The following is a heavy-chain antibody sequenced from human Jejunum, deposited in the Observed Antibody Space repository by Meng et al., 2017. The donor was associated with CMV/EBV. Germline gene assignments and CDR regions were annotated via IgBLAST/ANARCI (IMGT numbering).Heavy chain of an antibody. J-gene: IGHJ4*02. V-gene: IGHV3-21*01. CDR1: GFDFSSYS. CDR2: ISNNINYI. CDR3: ARDYSVSM. D-gene: IGHD2-15*01. Sequence: SFTACGFDFSSYSMAWVRQPPGKGLECISAISNNINYIDYADSVRGQFTISRDNAKNSLYLQMNSLRGEDTAIYYCARDYSVSMGGQGTLVTVSS.